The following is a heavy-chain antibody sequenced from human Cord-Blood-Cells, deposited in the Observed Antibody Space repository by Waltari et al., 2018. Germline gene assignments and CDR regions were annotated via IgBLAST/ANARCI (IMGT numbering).Heavy chain of an antibody. D-gene: IGHD6-13*01. CDR1: GFTFSSYA. V-gene: IGHV3-23*01. Sequence: EVQLLESGGGLVQPGWSLSLYCAASGFTFSSYALSRVPQAPGKGLEWVSAISGSGGSTYYADSVKGRFTISRDNSKNTLYLQMNSLRAEDTAVYYCAKGRAKSSSTPLVWGQGTTVTVSS. CDR2: ISGSGGST. CDR3: AKGRAKSSSTPLV. J-gene: IGHJ6*02.